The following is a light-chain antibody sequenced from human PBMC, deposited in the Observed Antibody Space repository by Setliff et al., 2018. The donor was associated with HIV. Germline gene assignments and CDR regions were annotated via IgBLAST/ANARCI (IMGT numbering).Light chain of an antibody. CDR1: RSDVGGYNS. V-gene: IGLV2-14*03. J-gene: IGLJ1*01. CDR2: EVS. CDR3: SSYTTTSTTV. Sequence: QSALAQPASVSGSPGQSITISCTGTRSDVGGYNSVSWYQQHPGKVPKVLIYEVSNRPSGVSNRSSGSKSGNTASLTISGLQADDEADYYCSSYTTTSTTVFGTGTKGTVL.